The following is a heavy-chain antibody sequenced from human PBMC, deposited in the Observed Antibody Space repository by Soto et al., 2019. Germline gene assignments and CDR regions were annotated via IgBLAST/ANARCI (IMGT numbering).Heavy chain of an antibody. D-gene: IGHD3-16*02. CDR2: INSDGSGK. V-gene: IGHV3-7*02. CDR1: GFSLINFW. J-gene: IGHJ4*02. Sequence: GSLRLSCAASGFSLINFWMAWVRQTGKGLEWVANINSDGSGKYYVDSVEGRFTISRDNAKNSLYLEMNSLRVGDSAVYYCVRVYRYDQNDYWGQGAQVTVLL. CDR3: VRVYRYDQNDY.